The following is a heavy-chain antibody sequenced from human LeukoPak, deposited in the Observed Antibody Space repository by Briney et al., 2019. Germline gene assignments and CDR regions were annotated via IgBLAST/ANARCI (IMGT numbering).Heavy chain of an antibody. J-gene: IGHJ5*02. V-gene: IGHV4-30-4*08. Sequence: PSETLSLTCTVSGGSISSGDYYWSWIRQPPGKGLEWIGYIYYSGSTYYNPSLKSRVTISVDTSKNQFSLKLSSVTAADTAVYYCARGRGYCSSTSCYLNWFDPWGQGTLVTVSS. D-gene: IGHD2-2*01. CDR3: ARGRGYCSSTSCYLNWFDP. CDR2: IYYSGST. CDR1: GGSISSGDYY.